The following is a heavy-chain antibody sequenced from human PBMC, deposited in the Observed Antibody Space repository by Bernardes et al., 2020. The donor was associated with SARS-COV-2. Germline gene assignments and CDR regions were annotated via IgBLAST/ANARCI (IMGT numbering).Heavy chain of an antibody. CDR1: GFSSTTFC. J-gene: IGHJ4*02. CDR3: AKGRDGLLREIDS. Sequence: SLTLSCVLSGFSSTTFCTHWDRHLPGKGLEWVAVTAKDGSLNKYGDSVKGRFTVSRDNSKNTLYLQMNSLRPEDTAVYYCAKGRDGLLREIDSWGKGSLVTISS. V-gene: IGHV3-30*18. CDR2: TAKDGSLN.